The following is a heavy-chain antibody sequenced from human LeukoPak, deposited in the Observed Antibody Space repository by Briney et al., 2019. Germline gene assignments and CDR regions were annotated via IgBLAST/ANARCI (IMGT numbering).Heavy chain of an antibody. J-gene: IGHJ3*02. D-gene: IGHD3-22*01. Sequence: GGSLRLSCAASGFTFSSYAMSWVRQAPGKGLEWVSAISGSGGSTYYADSVKGRFTISRDNSKNTLYLQMNSLRAEDTAVYYCAKDPFNERVASMRYYYDSSGYYKGDAFDIWGQGTMVTVSS. CDR3: AKDPFNERVASMRYYYDSSGYYKGDAFDI. CDR1: GFTFSSYA. CDR2: ISGSGGST. V-gene: IGHV3-23*01.